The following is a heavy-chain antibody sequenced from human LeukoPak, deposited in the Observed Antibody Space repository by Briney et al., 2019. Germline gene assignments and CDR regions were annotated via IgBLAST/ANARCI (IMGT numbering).Heavy chain of an antibody. J-gene: IGHJ6*02. Sequence: SETLSLTCTVPGGSISGYYWSWIRQPPGKGLEWIGEINHSGSTNYNPSLKSRVTISVDTSKNQFSLKLSSVTAADTAVYYCASLILGYCSSTSCPIIGMDVWGQGTTVTVSS. CDR3: ASLILGYCSSTSCPIIGMDV. CDR2: INHSGST. CDR1: GGSISGYY. V-gene: IGHV4-34*01. D-gene: IGHD2-2*01.